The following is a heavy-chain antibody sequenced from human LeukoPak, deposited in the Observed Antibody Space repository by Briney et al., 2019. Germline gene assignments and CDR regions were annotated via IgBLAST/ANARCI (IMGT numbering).Heavy chain of an antibody. D-gene: IGHD2-15*01. CDR2: ISSSSSYI. V-gene: IGHV3-21*01. Sequence: PGGSLRLSCAASGFTFSSYSMNWVRQAPGKGLEWVSSISSSSSYIYCADSVKGRFTISRDNAKNSLYLQMNSLRAEDTAVYYCAGEGCSGGSCYSDYWGQGTLVTVSS. CDR1: GFTFSSYS. CDR3: AGEGCSGGSCYSDY. J-gene: IGHJ4*02.